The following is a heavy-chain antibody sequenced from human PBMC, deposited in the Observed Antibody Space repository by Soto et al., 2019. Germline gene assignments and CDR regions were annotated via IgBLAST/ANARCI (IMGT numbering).Heavy chain of an antibody. J-gene: IGHJ4*02. V-gene: IGHV5-51*01. CDR1: GFTFTSYW. Sequence: GESLKISCKGSGFTFTSYWIAWVRQMPGKGLEWMGIIYPGDSDSSYSPSFQGQVTISADKSINTAYLHWSSLKASDTAIYYCAKHEGYCSTTTCSNFDCWGQGTLVTVSS. CDR2: IYPGDSDS. D-gene: IGHD2-2*01. CDR3: AKHEGYCSTTTCSNFDC.